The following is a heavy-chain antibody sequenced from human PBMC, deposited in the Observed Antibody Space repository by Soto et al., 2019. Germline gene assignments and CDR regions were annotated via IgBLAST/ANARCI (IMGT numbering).Heavy chain of an antibody. CDR2: ISDSGGRT. J-gene: IGHJ4*02. D-gene: IGHD6-19*01. Sequence: GGSLRLSCAASGFTFSTYAMSWVRQAPGKGLEWVSAISDSGGRTYYVDSVKGRFTISRDNSKNTLYLQMNSLRAEDTAVYFCAKELVNSGWTYFDYWGQGTLVTV. V-gene: IGHV3-23*01. CDR1: GFTFSTYA. CDR3: AKELVNSGWTYFDY.